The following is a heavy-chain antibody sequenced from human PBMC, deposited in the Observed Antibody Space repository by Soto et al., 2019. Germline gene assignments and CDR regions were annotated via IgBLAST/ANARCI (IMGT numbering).Heavy chain of an antibody. V-gene: IGHV4-30-4*01. J-gene: IGHJ5*01. CDR2: IYKSATT. D-gene: IGHD1-20*01. CDR1: GDSISNLYYF. CDR3: SRGRYCITGRRFPNCFDY. Sequence: SETLSLTCRVSGDSISNLYYFLAWIRQPPGQALEYIGYIYKSATTYYNPSFESRVAISFHTAKSQFSRHVTSVNAADNAXYLCSRGRYCITGRRFPNCFDYWANGPPVTVS.